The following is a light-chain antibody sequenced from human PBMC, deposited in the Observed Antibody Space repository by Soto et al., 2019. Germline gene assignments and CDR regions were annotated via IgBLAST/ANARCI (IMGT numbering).Light chain of an antibody. V-gene: IGKV3-11*01. CDR3: QQRSNWPPT. Sequence: EIVLTQSPATLSLSPGERATLSCRASQSVSSYLAWYQQKPGQAPRLLIYDASNRATGIPARFSGSASGTDFTLTISSLEPEDFAVYYCQQRSNWPPTFGPGTKVVIK. CDR1: QSVSSY. J-gene: IGKJ3*01. CDR2: DAS.